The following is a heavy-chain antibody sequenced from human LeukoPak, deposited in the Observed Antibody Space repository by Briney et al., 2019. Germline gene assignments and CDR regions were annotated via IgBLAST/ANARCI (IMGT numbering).Heavy chain of an antibody. CDR2: IYYSGST. D-gene: IGHD4-17*01. V-gene: IGHV4-59*01. CDR1: GGSISSYY. CDR3: ARADYGDSYHV. J-gene: IGHJ6*04. Sequence: SETLSLTCTVSGGSISSYYWSWIRQPSGKGLEWIGYIYYSGSTNYNPSLKSRVTISVDTSKNQFSLKLSSETAADTAVYYCARADYGDSYHVWGKGTTVTVSS.